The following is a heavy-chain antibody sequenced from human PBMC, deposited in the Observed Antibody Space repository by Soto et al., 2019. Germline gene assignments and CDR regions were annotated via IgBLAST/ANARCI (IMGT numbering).Heavy chain of an antibody. CDR3: AHINVSVFFGEPIPNRLDA. D-gene: IGHD3-10*01. J-gene: IGHJ5*02. V-gene: IGHV2-5*02. CDR2: IYWDDDK. CDR1: GFALYSSGGG. Sequence: QITLKESGPMLVKPTQALTLTCTCSGFALYSSGGGVGWIRQSPGKALEWLALIYWDDDKRYSPSLRSRLTIVQDTSENQVFLTMTNLDPVDTATYYCAHINVSVFFGEPIPNRLDAWGQGLRVIVSS.